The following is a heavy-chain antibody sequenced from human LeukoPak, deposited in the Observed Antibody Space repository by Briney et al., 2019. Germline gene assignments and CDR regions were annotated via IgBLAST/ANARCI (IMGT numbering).Heavy chain of an antibody. Sequence: SETLSLTCAVYGGSFSGYYWNWIRQPAGKGLEWIGHISTTGSTNYNPSLKSRVTISVDTSKNQFSLKLSSVTAADTAVYYCARKVPNDSSGYYYRGQFDPWGQGTLVTVSS. CDR3: ARKVPNDSSGYYYRGQFDP. J-gene: IGHJ5*02. V-gene: IGHV4-59*10. D-gene: IGHD3-22*01. CDR2: ISTTGST. CDR1: GGSFSGYY.